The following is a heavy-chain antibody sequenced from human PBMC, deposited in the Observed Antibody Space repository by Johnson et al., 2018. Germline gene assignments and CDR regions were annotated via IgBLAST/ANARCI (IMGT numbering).Heavy chain of an antibody. Sequence: QVQLQESGPGLVKPSETLSLTCPVSGGSISRYYWSWIRQPPGKGLEWIGYIYYSGSTNYNPSLKRRVTISVDTSKNQFSLKLSSVTSADTAMYYCARGLRSGATRAFDIWGQGTMVTVSS. CDR2: IYYSGST. J-gene: IGHJ3*02. CDR1: GGSISRYY. D-gene: IGHD2-15*01. V-gene: IGHV4-59*01. CDR3: ARGLRSGATRAFDI.